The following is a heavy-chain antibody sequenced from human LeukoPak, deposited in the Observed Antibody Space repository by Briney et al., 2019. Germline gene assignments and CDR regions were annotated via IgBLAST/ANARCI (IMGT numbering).Heavy chain of an antibody. CDR3: GSVFRYDSDSSCCSNYFDN. D-gene: IGHD2-15*01. CDR1: GHSFATYC. Sequence: GGSLRLSCVDSGHSFATYCMSWVRQAPGKRLEWVANINRDGSEKYYVDSVKGRFTISRDNAKNSLYLQMNSLRAEDTAVYYCGSVFRYDSDSSCCSNYFDNWGQGTLVTVSS. CDR2: INRDGSEK. V-gene: IGHV3-7*01. J-gene: IGHJ4*02.